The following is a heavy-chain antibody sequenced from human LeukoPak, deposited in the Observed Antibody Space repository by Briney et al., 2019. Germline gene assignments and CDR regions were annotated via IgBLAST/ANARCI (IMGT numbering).Heavy chain of an antibody. CDR2: ISAYNGNT. J-gene: IGHJ1*01. CDR1: GYTFTSYG. D-gene: IGHD4-17*01. Sequence: ASVKVSCKASGYTFTSYGISWVRQAPGQGLEWMGWISAYNGNTNYAQKLQGRVTMTTDTSTSTAYMELRSLRSDDTAVYYCAREPFTVTLAVEYFQHWGQGALVTVSS. V-gene: IGHV1-18*01. CDR3: AREPFTVTLAVEYFQH.